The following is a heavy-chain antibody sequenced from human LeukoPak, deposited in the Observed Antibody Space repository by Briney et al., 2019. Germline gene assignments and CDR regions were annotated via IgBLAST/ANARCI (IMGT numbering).Heavy chain of an antibody. CDR2: IYYSGST. D-gene: IGHD3-22*01. J-gene: IGHJ3*02. CDR1: GGSISSYY. V-gene: IGHV4-59*01. CDR3: ARDCGYYDSSGSKRSDAFDI. Sequence: SETLSLTCTVSGGSISSYYWSWIRQPPGKGQEWIGYIYYSGSTNYNPSLKSRVTISVDTSKNQFSLKLSSVTAADTAVYYCARDCGYYDSSGSKRSDAFDIWGQGTMVTVSS.